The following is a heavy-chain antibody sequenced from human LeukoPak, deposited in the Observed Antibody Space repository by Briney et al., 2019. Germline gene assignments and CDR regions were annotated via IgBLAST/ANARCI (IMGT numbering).Heavy chain of an antibody. D-gene: IGHD3-22*01. CDR2: IYHSGST. V-gene: IGHV4-30-2*01. Sequence: SETLSLTCAVSGGSISSGGYSWSWIRQPPGKGLVWHGYIYHSGSTYYNPSLKSRVTISVDRSKNQFSLKLSSVTAADTAVYYCARGAYDSSGYYYGFDYWGQGTLVTVSS. CDR3: ARGAYDSSGYYYGFDY. CDR1: GGSISSGGYS. J-gene: IGHJ4*02.